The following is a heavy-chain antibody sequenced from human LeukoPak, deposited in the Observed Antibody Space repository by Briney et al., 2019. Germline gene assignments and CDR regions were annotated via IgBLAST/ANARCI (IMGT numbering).Heavy chain of an antibody. CDR1: GGSISNYY. J-gene: IGHJ4*02. Sequence: PSETLSLTCTVSGGSISNYYWSCIRQPPGKGLEWIGYIYYSGSTNYNPSLKSRATISVDTSKNQFSLKLSSVTAADTAVYYCARLQELYYFDYWGQGTLVTVSS. V-gene: IGHV4-59*01. D-gene: IGHD4-11*01. CDR3: ARLQELYYFDY. CDR2: IYYSGST.